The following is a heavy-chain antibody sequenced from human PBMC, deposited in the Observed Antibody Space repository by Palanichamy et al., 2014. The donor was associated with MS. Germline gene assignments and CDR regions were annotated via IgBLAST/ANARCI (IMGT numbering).Heavy chain of an antibody. CDR3: AKTARMAGVSLYYLDY. J-gene: IGHJ4*02. D-gene: IGHD6-19*01. V-gene: IGHV3-23*01. CDR1: GFTFSSYA. CDR2: MSGSGYGT. Sequence: EVQLLESGGGLVQPWGSLRLSCVASGFTFSSYAMSWVRQAPGKGLEWVSGMSGSGYGTYYADSVKGRFTISRDSSKNTLYLQMNSLRVEDTAVYYCAKTARMAGVSLYYLDYWGQGTLVTVSS.